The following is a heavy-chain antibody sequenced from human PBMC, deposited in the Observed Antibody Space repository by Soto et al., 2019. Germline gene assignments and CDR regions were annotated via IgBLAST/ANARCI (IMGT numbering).Heavy chain of an antibody. Sequence: QVQLVQSGAEVKKPGSSVKVSCKASGGTFSSYAISWVRQAPGQGLEWMGGIIPIFGTANYAKKFQGRVTITADESTSTAYMELSSLRSEDTAVYYCARDRVAAGRYVWFDPWGQGTLVTVSS. V-gene: IGHV1-69*12. CDR1: GGTFSSYA. CDR2: IIPIFGTA. J-gene: IGHJ5*02. D-gene: IGHD6-13*01. CDR3: ARDRVAAGRYVWFDP.